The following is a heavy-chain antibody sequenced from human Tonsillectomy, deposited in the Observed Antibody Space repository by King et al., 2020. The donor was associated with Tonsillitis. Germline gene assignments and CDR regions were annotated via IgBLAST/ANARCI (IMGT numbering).Heavy chain of an antibody. Sequence: QLVQSGAEVKKPGSSVKVSRKASGGTFSSDAISWVRQAPGQGLEWMGGIMPIFGTSNYAQKFQGRVTITADESTSTAYMELSSLRSEDTAVYYCAREILGSSGWDGGWFDPWGQGPLVTVSS. CDR3: AREILGSSGWDGGWFDP. V-gene: IGHV1-69*01. D-gene: IGHD6-19*01. CDR1: GGTFSSDA. J-gene: IGHJ5*02. CDR2: IMPIFGTS.